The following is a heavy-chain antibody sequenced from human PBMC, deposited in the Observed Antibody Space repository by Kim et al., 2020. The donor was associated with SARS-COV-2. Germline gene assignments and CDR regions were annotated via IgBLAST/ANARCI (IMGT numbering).Heavy chain of an antibody. CDR3: ARVGTTPRYFDL. D-gene: IGHD4-17*01. Sequence: SYAQKFQGRVTMTTDTSTSTAYRELSSLRTDDTAVYYGARVGTTPRYFDLWGRGTLVTVSS. V-gene: IGHV1-18*01. J-gene: IGHJ2*01.